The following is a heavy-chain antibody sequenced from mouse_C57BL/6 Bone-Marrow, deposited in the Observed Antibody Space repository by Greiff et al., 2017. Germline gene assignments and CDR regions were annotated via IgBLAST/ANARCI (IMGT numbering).Heavy chain of an antibody. D-gene: IGHD2-3*01. CDR3: ASGRWLLPFAY. Sequence: EVKLMESGPVLVKPGASVKMSCKASGYTFTDYYMNWVKQSHGKSLEWIGVINPYNGGTSYNQKFKGKATLTVDKSSSTAYMELNSLTSEDSAVYYCASGRWLLPFAYWGPGTLVTVSA. CDR2: INPYNGGT. J-gene: IGHJ3*01. CDR1: GYTFTDYY. V-gene: IGHV1-19*01.